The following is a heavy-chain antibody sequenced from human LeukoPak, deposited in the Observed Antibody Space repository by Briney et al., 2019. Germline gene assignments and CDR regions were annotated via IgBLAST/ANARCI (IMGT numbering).Heavy chain of an antibody. CDR1: GGSISSYY. CDR2: IYYSGST. Sequence: SETLSLTCTVSGGSISSYYWSWIRKPPGKGLEWIGYIYYSGSTNYNPSLKSRVTISVDTSKNQFSLKLSSVTAADTAVYYCAREPYDSSGYNPTRGFDIWGQGTMVTVSS. J-gene: IGHJ3*02. CDR3: AREPYDSSGYNPTRGFDI. D-gene: IGHD3-22*01. V-gene: IGHV4-59*01.